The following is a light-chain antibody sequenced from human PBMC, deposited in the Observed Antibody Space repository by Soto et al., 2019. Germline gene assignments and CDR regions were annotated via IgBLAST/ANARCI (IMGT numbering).Light chain of an antibody. J-gene: IGLJ3*02. CDR3: CSXAXGNXXM. Sequence: QSALTQPASVSGSPGQSITISCSGSSSDVGSYNLVSWYQQHPGKAPKLIIYEDYKRPSGVSNRFSGSKSGNTASLTIAGLQAEDEADYYCCSXAXGNXXMFGGGTXXT. CDR1: SSDVGSYNL. CDR2: EDY. V-gene: IGLV2-23*01.